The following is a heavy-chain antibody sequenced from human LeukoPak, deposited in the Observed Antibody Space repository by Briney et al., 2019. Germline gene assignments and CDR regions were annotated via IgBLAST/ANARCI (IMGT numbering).Heavy chain of an antibody. CDR3: AKDGVPAPSALVVVITGRFDY. V-gene: IGHV3-23*01. CDR1: GFTFSNYY. J-gene: IGHJ4*02. CDR2: ISGSGGST. D-gene: IGHD3-22*01. Sequence: QPGGSLRLSCTASGFTFSNYYMSWVRQAPGKGLEWVSAISGSGGSTYYADSVKGRFTISRDNSKNTLYLQMNSLRAEDTAVYYCAKDGVPAPSALVVVITGRFDYWGQGTLVTVSS.